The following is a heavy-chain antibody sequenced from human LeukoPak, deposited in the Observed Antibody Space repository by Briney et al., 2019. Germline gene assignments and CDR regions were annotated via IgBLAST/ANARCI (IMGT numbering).Heavy chain of an antibody. Sequence: AGESLKISCKGRNYSLTNYWIGWVRQMPGKGLEWMGIIYPGDSDTRYSPSFQGQVTISADKSISTAYLQWSSLKASDTAMYYCARHNTVTTGAFDIWGQGTMVTVSS. J-gene: IGHJ3*02. CDR2: IYPGDSDT. CDR1: NYSLTNYW. D-gene: IGHD4-17*01. V-gene: IGHV5-51*01. CDR3: ARHNTVTTGAFDI.